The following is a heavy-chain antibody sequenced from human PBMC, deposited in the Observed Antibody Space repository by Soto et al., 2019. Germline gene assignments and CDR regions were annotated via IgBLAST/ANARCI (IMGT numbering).Heavy chain of an antibody. D-gene: IGHD3-9*01. J-gene: IGHJ4*02. Sequence: EVQLVESGGGLVKPGGSPRLSCAASGFTFSSYSMNWVRQAPGKGLEWVSSISSSSSYIYYADSVKGRFTISRDNAKNSLYLQMNSLRAEDTAVYYCARVTGYPNEFDYWGQGTLVTVSS. V-gene: IGHV3-21*01. CDR3: ARVTGYPNEFDY. CDR1: GFTFSSYS. CDR2: ISSSSSYI.